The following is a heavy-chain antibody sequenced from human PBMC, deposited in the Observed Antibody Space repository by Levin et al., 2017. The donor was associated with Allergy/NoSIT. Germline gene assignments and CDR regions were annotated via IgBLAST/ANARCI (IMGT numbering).Heavy chain of an antibody. V-gene: IGHV1-3*01. D-gene: IGHD2/OR15-2a*01. CDR3: AAILGSTAYFRH. Sequence: PVASVKVSCKTFGFTFTSHGIHWVRQAPGQSLEWMGWINAGNGNTKYSREFQDRVTLTSETSATTAYMEINGLRSEDTAVYYCAAILGSTAYFRHWGQGTLVTVSS. J-gene: IGHJ4*02. CDR2: INAGNGNT. CDR1: GFTFTSHG.